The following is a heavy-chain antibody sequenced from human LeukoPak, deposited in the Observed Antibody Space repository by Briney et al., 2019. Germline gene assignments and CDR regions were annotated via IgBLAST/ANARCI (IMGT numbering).Heavy chain of an antibody. D-gene: IGHD2-15*01. J-gene: IGHJ1*01. V-gene: IGHV1-18*01. Sequence: GASVKVSCKASGYTFTSYGISWVRQAPGQGLEWMGWISAYNGNTNYAQKLQGRVTMTTDTSTSTAYMELRSLKSDDTAVYYCARDQHDCRGGSCYSVSYFRHWGQGTLVTVSS. CDR1: GYTFTSYG. CDR3: ARDQHDCRGGSCYSVSYFRH. CDR2: ISAYNGNT.